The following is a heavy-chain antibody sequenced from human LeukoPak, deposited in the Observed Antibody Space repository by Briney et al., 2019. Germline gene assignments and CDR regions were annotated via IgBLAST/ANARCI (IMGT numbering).Heavy chain of an antibody. V-gene: IGHV4-39*07. CDR1: EGSIINSDYY. CDR3: TSLRSGIHPVFDS. Sequence: SETVSLTCIVSEGSIINSDYYWAWIRQPPGKEVEWLGSVEFGGATYYNPSVESRLTVSIDTSRNQFFLRLTSVTAADTATYYCTSLRSGIHPVFDSWGQGILVSVSS. J-gene: IGHJ4*02. CDR2: VEFGGAT. D-gene: IGHD1-26*01.